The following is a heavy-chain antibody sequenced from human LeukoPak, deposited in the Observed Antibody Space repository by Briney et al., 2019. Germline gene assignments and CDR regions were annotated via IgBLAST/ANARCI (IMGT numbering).Heavy chain of an antibody. D-gene: IGHD3-10*01. CDR2: ISAYNGNT. CDR3: ARDKGLYGSGSCYGY. J-gene: IGHJ4*02. CDR1: GGTFSSYA. Sequence: ASVKVSCKASGGTFSSYAISWVRQAPGQGLEWMGWISAYNGNTNYAQKLQGRVTMTTDTSTSTAYMELRSLRSDDTAVYYCARDKGLYGSGSCYGYWGQGTLVTVSS. V-gene: IGHV1-18*01.